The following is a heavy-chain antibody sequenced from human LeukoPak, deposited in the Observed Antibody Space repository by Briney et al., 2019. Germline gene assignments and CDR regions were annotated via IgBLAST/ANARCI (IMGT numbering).Heavy chain of an antibody. D-gene: IGHD5-12*01. CDR3: ARDRDLYSGYDSSPYYFDY. CDR1: GGTFSSYA. CDR2: IIPIFGTA. Sequence: SVKVSCKASGGTFSSYAVSWVRQAPGQGLEWMGGIIPIFGTANYAQKFQGRVTITADESTSTAYMELSSLRSEDTAVYYCARDRDLYSGYDSSPYYFDYWGQGTLVTVSS. V-gene: IGHV1-69*01. J-gene: IGHJ4*02.